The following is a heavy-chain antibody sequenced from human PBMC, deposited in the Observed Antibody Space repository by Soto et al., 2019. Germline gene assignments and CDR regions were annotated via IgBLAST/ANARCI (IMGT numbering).Heavy chain of an antibody. Sequence: SVKVSCKASGGTFSSNPISWMRQAPGQGLEWVGGTIPTVGAGSYAQRFQGRVTITADKSTNTAYMELSSLRSEDTAVYYCAHRIVVVPAAMSPQSGPTPPNYYYYGMDVWGQGTTVTVS. D-gene: IGHD2-2*01. CDR1: GGTFSSNP. V-gene: IGHV1-69*06. CDR3: AHRIVVVPAAMSPQSGPTPPNYYYYGMDV. J-gene: IGHJ6*02. CDR2: TIPTVGAG.